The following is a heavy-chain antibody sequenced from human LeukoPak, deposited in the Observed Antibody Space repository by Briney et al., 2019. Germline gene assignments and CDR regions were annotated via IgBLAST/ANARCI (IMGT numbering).Heavy chain of an antibody. CDR2: ISSSSSTI. Sequence: GGSLRLSCAASGFTFSDYYMSWIRQAPGKGLEWVSYISSSSSTIYYADSVKGRFTISRDNAKNSLYLQMNSLRAEDTAVYYCARELGYYDFWSGYYNNYYYYYGMDVWGQGTTVTVSS. D-gene: IGHD3-3*01. CDR3: ARELGYYDFWSGYYNNYYYYYGMDV. V-gene: IGHV3-11*01. CDR1: GFTFSDYY. J-gene: IGHJ6*02.